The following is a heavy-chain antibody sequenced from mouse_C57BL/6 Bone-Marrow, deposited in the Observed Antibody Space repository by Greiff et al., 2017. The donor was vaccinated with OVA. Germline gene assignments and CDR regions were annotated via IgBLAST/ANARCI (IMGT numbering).Heavy chain of an antibody. J-gene: IGHJ2*01. CDR2: IWWDDDK. Sequence: QVTLKESGPGILQPSQTLSLTCSFSGFSLRTFGMGVGWIRQPSGKGLEWLAHIWWDDDKYYNPALKSQLTISKDTSKNQVFLKIANVDTAATATYYCARFGNYVGYFAYWGQGTTRTVSS. V-gene: IGHV8-8*01. D-gene: IGHD2-1*01. CDR3: ARFGNYVGYFAY. CDR1: GFSLRTFGMG.